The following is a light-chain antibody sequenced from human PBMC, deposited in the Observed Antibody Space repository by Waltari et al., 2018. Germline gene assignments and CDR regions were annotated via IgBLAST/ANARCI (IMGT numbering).Light chain of an antibody. Sequence: EIVLTQSPATLSLSPGEKATLSCRARQSSSKYLAWYQQKPGQAPRLLIYDASNRPTDIPARFSGSGSGTDFTLTISSLEPEDFAVYYCQQRSSWPFMYTFGQGTKLEIK. J-gene: IGKJ2*01. CDR3: QQRSSWPFMYT. CDR1: QSSSKY. V-gene: IGKV3-11*01. CDR2: DAS.